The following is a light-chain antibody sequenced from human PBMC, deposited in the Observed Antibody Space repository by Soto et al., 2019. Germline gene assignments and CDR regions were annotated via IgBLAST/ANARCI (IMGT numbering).Light chain of an antibody. CDR1: QSVTSSY. J-gene: IGKJ1*01. Sequence: EIVLTQSPGTLSLSPGERATLSCRASQSVTSSYLAWYQQKSGQAPRLLIYGASSRATSITDRFSGSGSGTDFTLTISRLEPEDFAVYYCRQYGDSPPWTFGQGTKVEIK. CDR3: RQYGDSPPWT. V-gene: IGKV3-20*01. CDR2: GAS.